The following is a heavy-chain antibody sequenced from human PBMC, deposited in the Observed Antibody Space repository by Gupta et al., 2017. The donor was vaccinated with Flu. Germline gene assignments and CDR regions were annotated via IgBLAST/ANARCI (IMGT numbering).Heavy chain of an antibody. Sequence: EVQLLESGGGLVQPGGSLRLSCAASGFTFSSYAMSWVRQAPGKGLEWVSAISGSGGSTYYADSVKGRFTISRDNSKNTLYLQMNSLRAEDTAVYYGAKDGGLGYYYYGMDVWGQGTTVTVSS. V-gene: IGHV3-23*01. J-gene: IGHJ6*02. D-gene: IGHD3-16*01. CDR1: GFTFSSYA. CDR3: AKDGGLGYYYYGMDV. CDR2: ISGSGGST.